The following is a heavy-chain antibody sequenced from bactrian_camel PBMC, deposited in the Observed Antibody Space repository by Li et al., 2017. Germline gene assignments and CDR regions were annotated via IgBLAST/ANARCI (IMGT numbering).Heavy chain of an antibody. CDR1: GHTTHSFC. J-gene: IGHJ6*01. Sequence: QVQLVESGGGSVQAGGSLRLSCVASGHTTHSFCMAWFRQAPGEGLEWVSGISGDGHDISSADSPKGRFTISRVNAKNTLYLQMTSLKPDDTAVYYCAARLDACPTMTRPRDFPFRGQGTQVTVS. V-gene: IGHV3S6*01. CDR2: ISGDGHDI. CDR3: AARLDACPTMTRPRDFPF. D-gene: IGHD1*01.